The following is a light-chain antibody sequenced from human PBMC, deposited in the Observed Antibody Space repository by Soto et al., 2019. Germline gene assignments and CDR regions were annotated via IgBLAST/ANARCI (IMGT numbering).Light chain of an antibody. CDR3: QQYGNSPIT. Sequence: EVVLTQSPGTLSLSRGERDTLSCRASERIYSAYLGWYQQKPGQAPRLLIYGTSSRATGIPDRFSGSGSGTDFTLTISRLEPEDFAVYYCQQYGNSPITFGQGTKVDI. CDR2: GTS. V-gene: IGKV3-20*01. J-gene: IGKJ1*01. CDR1: ERIYSAY.